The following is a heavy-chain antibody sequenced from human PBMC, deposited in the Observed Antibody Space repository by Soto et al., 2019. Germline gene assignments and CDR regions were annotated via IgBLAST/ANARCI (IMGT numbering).Heavy chain of an antibody. CDR2: IYTSGST. Sequence: SETLSLTCTVSGGSISSYYWSWIRQPAGKGLEWIGRIYTSGSTNYNPSLKSRVTMSVDTSKNQFSLKLSSVTAADTAVYYCARESRRIQLWLPLNAFDIWGQGTMVTVSS. D-gene: IGHD5-18*01. J-gene: IGHJ3*02. CDR1: GGSISSYY. CDR3: ARESRRIQLWLPLNAFDI. V-gene: IGHV4-4*07.